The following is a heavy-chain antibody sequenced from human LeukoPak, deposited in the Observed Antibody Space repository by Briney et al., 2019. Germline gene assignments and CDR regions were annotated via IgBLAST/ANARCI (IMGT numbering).Heavy chain of an antibody. J-gene: IGHJ5*02. Sequence: GGSLRLSCAASGFTFSGSAMHWVRQASGKGLEWVANINKDGSQKYYVDSVKGRFTISRDNTKNSLSLQMSSLRAEDTAVYYCAGNTNYLFDPWGQGTLVAVSS. D-gene: IGHD1-1*01. CDR2: INKDGSQK. CDR1: GFTFSGSA. V-gene: IGHV3-7*01. CDR3: AGNTNYLFDP.